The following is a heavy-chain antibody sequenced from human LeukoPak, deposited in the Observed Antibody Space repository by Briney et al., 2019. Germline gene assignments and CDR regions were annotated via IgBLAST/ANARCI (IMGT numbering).Heavy chain of an antibody. Sequence: SETLSLTCTVSGGSISSSSYYWGWIRQPPGKELEWVGEINHSGITNYNPSLKSRVTISVDTSKNQFSLKLTSMTAADTAVYYCARDEEGGSSWGQGTLVTVSS. D-gene: IGHD2-15*01. CDR1: GGSISSSSYY. V-gene: IGHV4-39*07. J-gene: IGHJ5*02. CDR2: INHSGIT. CDR3: ARDEEGGSS.